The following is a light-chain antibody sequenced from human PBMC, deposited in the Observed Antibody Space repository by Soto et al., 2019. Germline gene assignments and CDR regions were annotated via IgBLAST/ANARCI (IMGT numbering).Light chain of an antibody. Sequence: DIQMTQSPSSLSASVGDRVTITCRASQGISNYLAWYQQKPGKVPKLLIYAASTLQSGVPSRSSGSGSGTDFTLPISSLQPEDVATYYCQKYNSALSITFGQGTRLEIK. CDR2: AAS. J-gene: IGKJ5*01. CDR1: QGISNY. CDR3: QKYNSALSIT. V-gene: IGKV1-27*01.